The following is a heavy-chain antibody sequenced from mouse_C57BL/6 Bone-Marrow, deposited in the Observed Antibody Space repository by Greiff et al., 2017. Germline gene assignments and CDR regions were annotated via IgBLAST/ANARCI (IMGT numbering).Heavy chain of an antibody. Sequence: QVQLKESGPELVRPGVSVKISCKGSGYTFTDYAMHWVNQSHAKSLEWIGVISTYYGDASYNQKFKDKATMTVDKSSSTAYMELARLTSEDSAVYYCARRVVTTVVATRTWFAYWGQGTLVTVSA. D-gene: IGHD1-1*01. CDR2: ISTYYGDA. J-gene: IGHJ3*01. CDR1: GYTFTDYA. V-gene: IGHV1-67*01. CDR3: ARRVVTTVVATRTWFAY.